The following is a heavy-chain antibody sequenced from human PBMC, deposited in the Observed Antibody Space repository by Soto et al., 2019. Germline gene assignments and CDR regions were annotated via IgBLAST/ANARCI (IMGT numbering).Heavy chain of an antibody. D-gene: IGHD6-13*01. Sequence: QVQLVQSGAEVKKPGSSVKVSGKASGGTFSSYAISWVRQAPGQGLEWMGGIIPIFGTANYAQKFQGRVTITAHESTGTAYMELSSLRSEDTAVYYCARALYSSSWFQSSPFDYWGQGTLVTVSS. J-gene: IGHJ4*02. CDR2: IIPIFGTA. V-gene: IGHV1-69*01. CDR1: GGTFSSYA. CDR3: ARALYSSSWFQSSPFDY.